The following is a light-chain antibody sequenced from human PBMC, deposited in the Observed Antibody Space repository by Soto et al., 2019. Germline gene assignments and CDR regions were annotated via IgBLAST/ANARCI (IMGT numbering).Light chain of an antibody. J-gene: IGKJ1*01. CDR3: QQHYNTPRT. CDR1: HPISDY. V-gene: IGKV1-39*01. Sequence: IQITHSPSSLSASLGHRVPITCRTSHPISDYLNWYQQIPGKAPTLLIYTASNLQSGVPSRFSGSGSGTHFTLTISSLQPEDFATYYCQQHYNTPRTFGQGTKVDIK. CDR2: TAS.